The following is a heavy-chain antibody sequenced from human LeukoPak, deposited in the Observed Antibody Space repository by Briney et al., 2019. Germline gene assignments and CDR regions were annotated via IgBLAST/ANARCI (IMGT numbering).Heavy chain of an antibody. CDR2: INPNSGGT. CDR3: ARITMVRGVIFDWYFDL. Sequence: GESLKISCKGSGYTFTGYYMHWVRQAPGQGLEWMGWINPNSGGTNYAQKLQGRVTMTTDTSTSIAHMELRSLRSDDTAVYYCARITMVRGVIFDWYFDLWGRGTLVTVSS. CDR1: GYTFTGYY. D-gene: IGHD3-10*01. V-gene: IGHV1-2*02. J-gene: IGHJ2*01.